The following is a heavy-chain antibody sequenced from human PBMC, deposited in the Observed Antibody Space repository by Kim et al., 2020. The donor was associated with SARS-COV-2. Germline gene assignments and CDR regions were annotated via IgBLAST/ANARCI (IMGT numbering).Heavy chain of an antibody. V-gene: IGHV4-38-2*02. CDR3: ARQDRNWNGIFGYGMDV. J-gene: IGHJ6*02. Sequence: SETLSLTCTVSGYSISSGYYWGWIRQPPGKGLEWIGSIYHSGSTYYNPSLKSRVTISVDTSKNQFSLKLSSVTAADTAVYYCARQDRNWNGIFGYGMDVWGQGTTVTVSS. CDR1: GYSISSGYY. CDR2: IYHSGST. D-gene: IGHD1-20*01.